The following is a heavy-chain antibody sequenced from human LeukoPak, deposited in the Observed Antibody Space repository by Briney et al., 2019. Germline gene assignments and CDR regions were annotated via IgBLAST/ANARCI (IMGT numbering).Heavy chain of an antibody. Sequence: PGGSLRLSCEASGFAFNTYAMHWVRQAPGKGLEWVTVIWHDGSHKFYVDSVRGRFTISRDNSKNTVYLQMNGLRAEDTAVYYCATGIFGTGSYRDYWGQETLVAASS. CDR3: ATGIFGTGSYRDY. V-gene: IGHV3-33*01. J-gene: IGHJ4*02. D-gene: IGHD3-16*02. CDR1: GFAFNTYA. CDR2: IWHDGSHK.